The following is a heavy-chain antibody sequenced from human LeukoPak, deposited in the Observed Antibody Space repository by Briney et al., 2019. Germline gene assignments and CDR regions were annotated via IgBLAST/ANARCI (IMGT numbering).Heavy chain of an antibody. Sequence: ASETLSLTCAVYGGSFSGYYWSWIRQPPGKGLEWIGEINHSGSTNYNPSLKSRVTISVDTSKNQFSLKLSSVTAADTAEYYCASRYYYDSSTFDYWGQGTLVTVSS. CDR3: ASRYYYDSSTFDY. CDR2: INHSGST. V-gene: IGHV4-34*01. D-gene: IGHD3-22*01. J-gene: IGHJ4*02. CDR1: GGSFSGYY.